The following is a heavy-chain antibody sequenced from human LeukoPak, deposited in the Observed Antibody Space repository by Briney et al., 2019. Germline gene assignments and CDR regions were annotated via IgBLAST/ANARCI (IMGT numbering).Heavy chain of an antibody. D-gene: IGHD5-18*01. CDR1: GGSISSGSYY. Sequence: SQTLSLTCTVSGGSISSGSYYWSWIRQPAGKGLEWIGRIYTSGSTNYNPSLKSRVTISVDTSKNQFSLKLSSVTAADTAVYYCAREGLYSYGRFDYWGQGTLVTVSS. CDR3: AREGLYSYGRFDY. V-gene: IGHV4-61*02. J-gene: IGHJ4*02. CDR2: IYTSGST.